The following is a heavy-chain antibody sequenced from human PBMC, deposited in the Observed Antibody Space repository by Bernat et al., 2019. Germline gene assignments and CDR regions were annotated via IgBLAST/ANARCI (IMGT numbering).Heavy chain of an antibody. V-gene: IGHV4-30-2*01. CDR3: AGTTVTIATLRAYAFDI. Sequence: QLQLQESGSGLVKPSQTLSLTCAVSGGSISSGGYSWSWIRQPPGKGLEWIGYIYHSGSTYYNPSLKSRVTISVDRSKNQFSLMLSSVTAADTAVYYCAGTTVTIATLRAYAFDIWGQGTMVTVSS. D-gene: IGHD4-17*01. CDR2: IYHSGST. CDR1: GGSISSGGYS. J-gene: IGHJ3*02.